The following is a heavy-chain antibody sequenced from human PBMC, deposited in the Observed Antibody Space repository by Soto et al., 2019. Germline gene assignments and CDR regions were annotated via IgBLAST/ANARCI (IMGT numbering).Heavy chain of an antibody. Sequence: GGSLRLSCAASGFTFRSYALSWVRQAPGKGLEWVSTVSDTGISTYYAGSVTGRFTISRDNSRNTVYLQMNSLRAEDTAVYYCAKSYFDSSGFDSWGLGTLVTVSS. D-gene: IGHD3-22*01. CDR2: VSDTGIST. CDR3: AKSYFDSSGFDS. V-gene: IGHV3-23*01. J-gene: IGHJ5*01. CDR1: GFTFRSYA.